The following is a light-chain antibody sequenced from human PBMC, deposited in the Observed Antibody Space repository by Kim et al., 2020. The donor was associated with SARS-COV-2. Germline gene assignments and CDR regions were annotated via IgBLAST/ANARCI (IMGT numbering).Light chain of an antibody. CDR1: QDIRND. V-gene: IGKV1-17*01. J-gene: IGKJ5*01. CDR2: GAS. Sequence: ASVGDRVTSTCRASQDIRNDLGWYQQNPGRAPKRLIYGASSLQSGVPSRFSGSGSGTEFTLTISSLQPEDFATYFYLQHNTYPITFGQGTRLEIK. CDR3: LQHNTYPIT.